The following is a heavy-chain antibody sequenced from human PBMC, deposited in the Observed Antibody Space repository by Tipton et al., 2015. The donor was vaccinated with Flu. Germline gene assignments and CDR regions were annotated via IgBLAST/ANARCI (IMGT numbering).Heavy chain of an antibody. D-gene: IGHD3-16*01. CDR2: IYTNENT. CDR3: ARQVGGGAWYFDL. J-gene: IGHJ2*01. V-gene: IGHV4-61*02. CDR1: GGSISRGSYY. Sequence: LRLSCTVSGGSISRGSYYWNWIRQPAGKGLEWIGRIYTNENTNYKPSLESRITVSVDTSKSQFSLRLISVTAADTALYYCARQVGGGAWYFDLWGRDTLVTVSS.